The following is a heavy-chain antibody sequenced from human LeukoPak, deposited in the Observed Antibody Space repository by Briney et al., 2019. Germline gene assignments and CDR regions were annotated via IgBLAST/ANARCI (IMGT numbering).Heavy chain of an antibody. V-gene: IGHV4-39*01. CDR3: AKTGYDLEFDS. J-gene: IGHJ4*02. CDR2: LYYTGNT. CDR1: GGSLRSSGYY. D-gene: IGHD5-12*01. Sequence: SETLSLTRSVSGGSLRSSGYYWGWIRQPPGQGLEWIGSLYYTGNTYCNESLKSRVIMSADTSQKQLSLKLKFVTAADTAVYYCAKTGYDLEFDSWGQGILVTVSS.